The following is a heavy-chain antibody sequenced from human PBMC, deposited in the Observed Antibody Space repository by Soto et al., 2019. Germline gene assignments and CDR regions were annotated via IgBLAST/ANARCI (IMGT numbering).Heavy chain of an antibody. Sequence: GGSLRLSCAASGFTFSSFWMHWVRQAPGEGMVWVSRINSDGSNTNYADSVKGLFTISIDNAKNTLYLQMNSLRAEDTAVYYCARGGVPAAMSYWGQGTLVTVSS. CDR2: INSDGSNT. J-gene: IGHJ4*02. CDR1: GFTFSSFW. V-gene: IGHV3-74*01. D-gene: IGHD2-2*01. CDR3: ARGGVPAAMSY.